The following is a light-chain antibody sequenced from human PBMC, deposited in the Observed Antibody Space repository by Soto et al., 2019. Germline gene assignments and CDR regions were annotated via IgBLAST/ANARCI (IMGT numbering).Light chain of an antibody. V-gene: IGKV4-1*01. CDR2: WAS. J-gene: IGKJ2*01. Sequence: DTVMTQSPDSLAVCLGERATINCKASQSVFHSANNMNYLAWYQQKPGQSPKLLISWASVRDSGVPDRFSGSGSGTDFTLTINSLQAEDAAVYYCQQFYNTPPYTFGQGTRLEIK. CDR3: QQFYNTPPYT. CDR1: QSVFHSANNMNY.